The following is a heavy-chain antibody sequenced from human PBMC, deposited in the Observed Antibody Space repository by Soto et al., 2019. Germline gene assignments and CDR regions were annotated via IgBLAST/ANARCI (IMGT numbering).Heavy chain of an antibody. D-gene: IGHD6-6*01. CDR1: GFIFKNYA. Sequence: QVQLVESGGGVVQPGRSLRLSCAVSGFIFKNYALNWVRQAPGKGLEWVASITRDGYNKYYADSVKGRFTISRDNSKNTLSLQMTALRVEDSSVYYCTKSSGGSSSVGMDYWGPGTLVIVSS. V-gene: IGHV3-30*04. CDR2: ITRDGYNK. J-gene: IGHJ4*02. CDR3: TKSSGGSSSVGMDY.